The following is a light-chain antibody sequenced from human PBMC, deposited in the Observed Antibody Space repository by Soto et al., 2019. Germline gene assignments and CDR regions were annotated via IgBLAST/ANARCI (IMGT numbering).Light chain of an antibody. Sequence: QSVLTQPRSVSGSPGQSVTISCTGTSSDVGGYNYVSWYQQHPGKVPKLMIFDVTKRPSGVPDRFSGPKSGNTASLTISGLQAEDEADYHCCSYAGSYILIFGGGTKVTVL. CDR1: SSDVGGYNY. CDR3: CSYAGSYILI. J-gene: IGLJ2*01. CDR2: DVT. V-gene: IGLV2-11*01.